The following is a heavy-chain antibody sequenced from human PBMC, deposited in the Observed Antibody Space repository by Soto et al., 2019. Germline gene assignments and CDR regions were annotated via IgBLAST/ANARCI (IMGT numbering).Heavy chain of an antibody. J-gene: IGHJ5*02. V-gene: IGHV3-9*01. Sequence: PGGSLRLSCAASGFTFDDYAMHWVRQAPGKGLEWVSGISWNSGSIGYADSVKGRFTISRDNAKNSLYLQMNSLRAEDTALYYCAKDVNRWKDIVVVVAPFDPWGQGTLVTVSS. CDR1: GFTFDDYA. CDR2: ISWNSGSI. D-gene: IGHD2-15*01. CDR3: AKDVNRWKDIVVVVAPFDP.